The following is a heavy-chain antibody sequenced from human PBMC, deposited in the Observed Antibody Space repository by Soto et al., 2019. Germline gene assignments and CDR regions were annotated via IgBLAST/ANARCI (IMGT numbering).Heavy chain of an antibody. CDR3: ARCLHCSNGGRFDP. CDR2: MWPSGGT. V-gene: IGHV4-4*02. D-gene: IGHD2-8*01. CDR1: GVSIGSPNW. Sequence: QVHLQESGPGLVTPSGTLSLTCAVSGVSIGSPNWWTWVRQAPGKGLEWIGEMWPSGGTTYNPSLRNRVTRSVDNSKNHLSLTLTSVTAADTAIYYCARCLHCSNGGRFDPWGQGALVTVSS. J-gene: IGHJ5*02.